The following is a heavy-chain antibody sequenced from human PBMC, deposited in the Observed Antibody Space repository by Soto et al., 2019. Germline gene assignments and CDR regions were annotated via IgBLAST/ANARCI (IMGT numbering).Heavy chain of an antibody. J-gene: IGHJ4*02. D-gene: IGHD2-15*01. V-gene: IGHV1-69*13. CDR3: VIQSSGVVY. CDR1: GGTFSSYA. Sequence: GASVKVSCKASGGTFSSYAISWVRQAPGQGLEWMGGIIPIFGAANYAQKFQGRVTMTADASASTAYMELNRLKSEDTAVYYCVIQSSGVVYWGQGTLVTVSS. CDR2: IIPIFGAA.